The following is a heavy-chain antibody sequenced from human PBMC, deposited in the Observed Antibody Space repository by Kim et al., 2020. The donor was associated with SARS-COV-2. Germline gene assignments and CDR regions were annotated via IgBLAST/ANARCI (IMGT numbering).Heavy chain of an antibody. D-gene: IGHD2-15*01. CDR2: ISFNGREK. CDR1: GFTFSDFA. Sequence: GGSLRLSCAASGFTFSDFAMHWVRQAPGKGLEWMSFISFNGREKYFADSVKGRFTVSRDNAKNISYLEMNSLTRDDTAIYYCVKPSRGLLPPSPFESWGQGILVTVPS. CDR3: VKPSRGLLPPSPFES. V-gene: IGHV3-30-3*02. J-gene: IGHJ5*01.